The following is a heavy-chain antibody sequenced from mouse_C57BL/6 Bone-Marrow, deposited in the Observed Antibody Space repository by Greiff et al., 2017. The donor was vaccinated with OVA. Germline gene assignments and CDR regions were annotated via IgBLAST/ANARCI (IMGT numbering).Heavy chain of an antibody. CDR1: GYTFTSSW. J-gene: IGHJ3*01. CDR3: ARDFAY. V-gene: IGHV1-69*01. Sequence: QVQLQQPGAELVMPGASVKLSCKASGYTFTSSWMHWVQQRPGQGLEWIGEIDPSDSYTNYNQKFKGKSTLTVDKSSSTAYMHLDSLTSEDSAVYYCARDFAYWGQGTPVTVSA. CDR2: IDPSDSYT.